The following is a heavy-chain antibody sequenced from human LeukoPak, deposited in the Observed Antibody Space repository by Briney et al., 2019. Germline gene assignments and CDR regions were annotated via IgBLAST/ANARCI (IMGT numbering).Heavy chain of an antibody. D-gene: IGHD2/OR15-2a*01. V-gene: IGHV4-39*07. CDR1: GGSISSSSYY. CDR3: ASSPTPGYFDL. Sequence: SETLSLTCTVSGGSISSSSYYWGWIRQPPGKGLEWIGSIYYSGSTYYNPSLKSRVTISVDTSKNQFSLKLSSVTAADTAVYYCASSPTPGYFDLWGRGTLVTVSS. J-gene: IGHJ2*01. CDR2: IYYSGST.